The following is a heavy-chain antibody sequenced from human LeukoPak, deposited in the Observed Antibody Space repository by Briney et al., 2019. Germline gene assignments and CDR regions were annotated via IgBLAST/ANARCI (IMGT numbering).Heavy chain of an antibody. CDR3: ASLPYCTNGVCYDY. D-gene: IGHD2-8*01. CDR2: IYYSGST. CDR1: GGSISSYY. J-gene: IGHJ4*02. Sequence: SETLSLTCTVSGGSISSYYWSWIRQPPGKGLEWIGYIYYSGSTNYNPSLKSRVTISVDTSKNQFSLKLSSVTAADTAVYYCASLPYCTNGVCYDYWGQGTLVTVS. V-gene: IGHV4-59*01.